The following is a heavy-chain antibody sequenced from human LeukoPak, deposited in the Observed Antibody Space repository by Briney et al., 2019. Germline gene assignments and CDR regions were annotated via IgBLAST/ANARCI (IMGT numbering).Heavy chain of an antibody. CDR1: GFTFSSYA. CDR3: ARGVSTVY. Sequence: GGSLRLSCVASGFTFSSYAMHWVRQAPRKGLEYVAVISSSGGTTYYANSVKGRFTISRDNSKKTLYLQMGSLRPEDMAVYYCARGVSTVYWGQGTLVTVSS. V-gene: IGHV3-64*01. D-gene: IGHD4-11*01. J-gene: IGHJ4*02. CDR2: ISSSGGTT.